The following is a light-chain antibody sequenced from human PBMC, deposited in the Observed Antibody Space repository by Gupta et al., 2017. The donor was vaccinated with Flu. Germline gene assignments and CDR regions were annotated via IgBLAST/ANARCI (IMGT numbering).Light chain of an antibody. CDR1: RGDIGDYKY. J-gene: IGLJ1*01. CDR3: SSYATTNTLV. V-gene: IGLV2-14*01. CDR2: EVT. Sequence: TRGDIGDYKYFSRYQQYTGKAPKLIIYEVTNRPSRVSSRFSGSKSGNTASLTISGLQAEDEAEYFCSSYATTNTLVFGSGTTVTV.